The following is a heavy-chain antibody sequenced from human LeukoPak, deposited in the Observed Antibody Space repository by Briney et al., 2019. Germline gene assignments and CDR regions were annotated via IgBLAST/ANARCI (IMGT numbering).Heavy chain of an antibody. CDR1: GFAFSNAW. CDR3: TNGPYYYDSRIDY. Sequence: KPGGSLRLSCAASGFAFSNAWMSWVRQAPGKGLEWVGRIKSKTDGGTTDYAAPVKGRFTISRDDSKNTLYLQMNSLKTEDTAVYYCTNGPYYYDSRIDYWGQGTLVTVSS. D-gene: IGHD3-22*01. V-gene: IGHV3-15*01. J-gene: IGHJ4*02. CDR2: IKSKTDGGTT.